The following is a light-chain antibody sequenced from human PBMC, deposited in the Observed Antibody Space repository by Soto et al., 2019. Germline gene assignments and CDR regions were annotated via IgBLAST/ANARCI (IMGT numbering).Light chain of an antibody. CDR2: HAS. J-gene: IGKJ5*01. CDR1: QSVSNNY. Sequence: EIVLTQSPGTLSLSPWERVALSCRASQSVSNNYLAWYQQKPGQAPRLLIYHASNRATGIPDRFSGSGSGTDFTLTISSLQSEDFALYYCQQYINWPPGITFGQGTRLEIK. CDR3: QQYINWPPGIT. V-gene: IGKV3-20*01.